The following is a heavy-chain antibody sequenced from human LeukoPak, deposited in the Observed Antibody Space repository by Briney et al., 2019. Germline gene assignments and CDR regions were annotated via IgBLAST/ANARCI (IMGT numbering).Heavy chain of an antibody. V-gene: IGHV3-23*01. Sequence: PGGSLRLSCAASGFTFSSYAMSWVRQAPGKGLEWVSAISGGSTYYADFVKGRFTISRDNSKNTLYLQMNSLRAEDTAVYYCAKVVGCSSTSCYPGHYFDYWGQGTLVTVSS. CDR1: GFTFSSYA. CDR2: ISGGST. J-gene: IGHJ4*02. D-gene: IGHD2-2*01. CDR3: AKVVGCSSTSCYPGHYFDY.